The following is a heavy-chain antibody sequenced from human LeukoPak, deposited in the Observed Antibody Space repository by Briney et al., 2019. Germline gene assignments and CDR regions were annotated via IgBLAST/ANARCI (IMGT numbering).Heavy chain of an antibody. CDR2: INPSGGST. Sequence: ASVKVSCKASGYTFTSYYMHWVRQAPGQGLEWMGIINPSGGSTSYAQKFQGRVTMTRDMSTSTVYMELSSLRSEDTAVYYCVTGGHSGWYLSVYWGQGTLVTVSS. CDR1: GYTFTSYY. J-gene: IGHJ4*02. D-gene: IGHD6-19*01. V-gene: IGHV1-46*01. CDR3: VTGGHSGWYLSVY.